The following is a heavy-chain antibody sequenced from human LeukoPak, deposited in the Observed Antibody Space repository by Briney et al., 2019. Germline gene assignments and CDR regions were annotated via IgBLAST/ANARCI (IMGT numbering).Heavy chain of an antibody. V-gene: IGHV5-51*01. J-gene: IGHJ3*02. CDR2: IYPGDSDT. Sequence: GEALKISSKGSGYRFTTYWIGWVRPMPGKGLECMGIIYPGDSDTRYSPSFQGQVTISADKSISTGYLQWSSLKASDTAMYYCARLRWRSSDAFDIWGQGTRVTVSS. CDR1: GYRFTTYW. CDR3: ARLRWRSSDAFDI. D-gene: IGHD6-6*01.